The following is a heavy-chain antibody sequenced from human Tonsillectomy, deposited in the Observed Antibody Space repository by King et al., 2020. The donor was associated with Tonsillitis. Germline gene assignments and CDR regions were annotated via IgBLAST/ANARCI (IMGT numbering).Heavy chain of an antibody. Sequence: QLVQSGGGLVKPGGSLRLSCAASGFTFSSYNMNWVRQAPGKGLEWVSSISYSSGYIYYADSVKGRFTISRDNAKNTLYLQMNSLRAEDTAVYYCARGVLSTSWGMDVWGQGTTVTVSS. CDR3: ARGVLSTSWGMDV. J-gene: IGHJ6*02. CDR2: ISYSSGYI. CDR1: GFTFSSYN. V-gene: IGHV3-21*01. D-gene: IGHD2-2*01.